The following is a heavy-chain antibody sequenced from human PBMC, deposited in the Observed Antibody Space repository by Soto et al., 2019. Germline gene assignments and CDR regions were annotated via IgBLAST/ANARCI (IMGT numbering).Heavy chain of an antibody. D-gene: IGHD2-15*01. Sequence: QVQLVQSGTEVKKPGASVKVSCKASGYTFTTYSINWVRQAPGQGLEWMGWISGKNGNTNYAQKLQGRVTLTTDTSTSTAYMELRSLRSDDTAVYYCARVSSSIVVVPDYGMDVWGQGTTVTVSS. CDR1: GYTFTTYS. V-gene: IGHV1-18*04. CDR3: ARVSSSIVVVPDYGMDV. CDR2: ISGKNGNT. J-gene: IGHJ6*02.